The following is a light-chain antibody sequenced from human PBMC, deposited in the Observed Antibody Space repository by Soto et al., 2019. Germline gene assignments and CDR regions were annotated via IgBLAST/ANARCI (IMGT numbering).Light chain of an antibody. Sequence: EIVMTQSPATLAVSPGERASFSCRASQSVSSHLAWYQHKPGQAPRLLISDASDRATGIPDRFSGSGSGTDFTLTISRLEPEDFAVYYCQQYVSSPWAFGQGTEVDI. CDR1: QSVSSH. CDR2: DAS. J-gene: IGKJ1*01. V-gene: IGKV3-20*01. CDR3: QQYVSSPWA.